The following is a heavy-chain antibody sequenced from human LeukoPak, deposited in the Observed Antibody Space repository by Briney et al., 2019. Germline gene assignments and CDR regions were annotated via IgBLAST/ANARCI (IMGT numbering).Heavy chain of an antibody. J-gene: IGHJ4*02. CDR2: ISSSSSSYI. CDR3: ARDLGFTMVRGADVVY. V-gene: IGHV3-21*04. D-gene: IGHD3-10*01. Sequence: PGGSLRLSCAASGFTFSSYSMNWVRQAPGKGLEWVSSISSSSSSYIYYAASVKGRFTITRDNAKNSLYLQMNSLRAEDTAVYYCARDLGFTMVRGADVVYWGQGTLVTVPS. CDR1: GFTFSSYS.